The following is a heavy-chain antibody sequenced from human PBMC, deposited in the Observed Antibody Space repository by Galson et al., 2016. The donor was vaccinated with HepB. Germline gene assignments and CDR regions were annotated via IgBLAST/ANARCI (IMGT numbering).Heavy chain of an antibody. Sequence: SLRLSCAASGFTVSDNYVSWVRQPPGKGLEWASGIYASGRTFYADSVKGRSTIDNSKNTLFLQMNSLRVEDTAVYYCVGSHYRSSSDYWGQGTLATVSS. J-gene: IGHJ4*02. D-gene: IGHD1-26*01. CDR2: IYASGRT. CDR1: GFTVSDNY. V-gene: IGHV3-53*01. CDR3: VGSHYRSSSDY.